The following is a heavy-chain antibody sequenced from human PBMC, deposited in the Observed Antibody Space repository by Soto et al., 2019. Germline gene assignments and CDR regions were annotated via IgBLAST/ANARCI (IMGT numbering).Heavy chain of an antibody. CDR1: GFTFSSYS. CDR3: AKDGARRPPVADFDY. Sequence: GGSLRLSCTASGFTFSSYSMCWVRQTPGRGLEWVSAVNSGGETHYTDSVRGRFTISRDNSKNTLYLQMNSLRAEDTAVYYCAKDGARRPPVADFDYWGQGTLVTVSS. CDR2: VNSGGET. J-gene: IGHJ4*02. D-gene: IGHD1-26*01. V-gene: IGHV3-23*01.